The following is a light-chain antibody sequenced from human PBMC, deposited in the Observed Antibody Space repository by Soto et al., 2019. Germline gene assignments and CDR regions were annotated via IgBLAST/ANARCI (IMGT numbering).Light chain of an antibody. CDR2: AAS. J-gene: IGKJ3*01. CDR3: KQDLRPPLT. V-gene: IGKV1-39*01. Sequence: DVQSTQSPSSLSASAPHKVNITFPSSQSVDNYLKWYQQKPGKAPGLLIYAASTLQSGVPSRFSASGSGTDFTLTISSLQTEDFATYYCKQDLRPPLTFGTGTKVDIK. CDR1: QSVDNY.